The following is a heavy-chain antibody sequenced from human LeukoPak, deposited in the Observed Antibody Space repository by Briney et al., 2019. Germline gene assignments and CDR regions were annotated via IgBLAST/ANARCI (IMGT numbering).Heavy chain of an antibody. CDR1: GFTFSSYS. CDR2: ISSSSSYI. D-gene: IGHD3-22*01. J-gene: IGHJ4*02. CDR3: ARDQAYYDSSGYYVDY. V-gene: IGHV3-21*01. Sequence: GGSLRLSCAASGFTFSSYSMNWVRQPPGKGLEWVSPISSSSSYIYYADSVKGRFTISRDNAKNSLYLQMNSLRAEDTAVYYCARDQAYYDSSGYYVDYWGQGTLVTVSS.